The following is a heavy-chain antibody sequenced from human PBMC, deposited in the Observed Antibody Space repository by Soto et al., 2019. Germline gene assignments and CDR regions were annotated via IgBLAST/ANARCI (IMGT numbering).Heavy chain of an antibody. V-gene: IGHV3-9*01. Sequence: EVQLVESGGDMVQPGRSLKLSCVGSGYSFEDYSMHWVRQAPGKGLEWVSGISWNGNFTGYANSVKCRFTISSDNAKNSLFLQMRSLGLEDPALYYCVGGSWFDWGQGTLVTVSS. CDR2: ISWNGNFT. CDR3: VGGSWFD. CDR1: GYSFEDYS. J-gene: IGHJ4*02. D-gene: IGHD2-15*01.